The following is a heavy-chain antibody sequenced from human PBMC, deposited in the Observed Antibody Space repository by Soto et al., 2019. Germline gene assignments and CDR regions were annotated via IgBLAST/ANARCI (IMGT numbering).Heavy chain of an antibody. V-gene: IGHV3-74*01. D-gene: IGHD3-22*01. CDR3: ARGGSGNYYVIWEDISHYYGMAV. CDR2: ISHEGSST. Sequence: GGSLRLSCAASAFNFSSYWMHWVRQAPGKGLVWVSHISHEGSSTSYADSVKGRFTISRDNAKNTLYLQMNSLRAEDTAVYYCARGGSGNYYVIWEDISHYYGMAVWGQGTTVTVSS. J-gene: IGHJ6*02. CDR1: AFNFSSYW.